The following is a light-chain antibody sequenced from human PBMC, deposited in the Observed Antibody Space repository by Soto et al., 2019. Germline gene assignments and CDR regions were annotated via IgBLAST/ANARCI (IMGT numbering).Light chain of an antibody. V-gene: IGLV3-21*04. CDR2: YDN. CDR1: HIGSRS. CDR3: QVWDTGNDHVV. J-gene: IGLJ2*01. Sequence: SYELTQPPSVSVAPGKTARITCGGNHIGSRSVHWYQQKPGQAPVVVIYYDNDRPSGIPERFSGSNSGNTATLTISRVEAGDEADYYCQVWDTGNDHVVFGGGTQLTVL.